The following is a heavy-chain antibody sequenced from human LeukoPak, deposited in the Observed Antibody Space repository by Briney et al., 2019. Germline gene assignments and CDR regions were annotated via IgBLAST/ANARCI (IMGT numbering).Heavy chain of an antibody. CDR2: IDPSDSYT. V-gene: IGHV5-10-1*04. J-gene: IGHJ4*02. D-gene: IGHD6-13*01. CDR1: GYSFTSYW. CDR3: ARQASAASDY. Sequence: GESLNISCRGSGYSFTSYWISWVRQMPGKGLEWMGRIDPSDSYTKYSPSFQGQVTLSVDKSITTAYLQWSSLKASDTAMYYCARQASAASDYWGQGTLVTVSS.